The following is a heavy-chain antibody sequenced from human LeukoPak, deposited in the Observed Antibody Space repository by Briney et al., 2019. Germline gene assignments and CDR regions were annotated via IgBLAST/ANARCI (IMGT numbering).Heavy chain of an antibody. CDR2: ISSSGSTT. CDR3: ARGEVAHDS. Sequence: PGGSLRLSCAASGFTFSDYYMTWIRQAPGKGLEWVAYISSSGSTTYYADSVKGRFTISRDNGKKSLNLHMKGLRVEDTAVYYCARGEVAHDSWGQGTLVTVSS. J-gene: IGHJ4*02. CDR1: GFTFSDYY. V-gene: IGHV3-11*04. D-gene: IGHD5-12*01.